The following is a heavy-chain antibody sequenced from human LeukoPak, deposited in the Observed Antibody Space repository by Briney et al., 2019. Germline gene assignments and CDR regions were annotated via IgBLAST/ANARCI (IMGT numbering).Heavy chain of an antibody. J-gene: IGHJ4*02. CDR1: GGSFSGYY. D-gene: IGHD6-19*01. CDR2: INHSGST. V-gene: IGHV4-34*01. Sequence: PSETLSLTCAVYGGSFSGYYWTWIRQPPGKGLEWIGEINHSGSTNYNPSLKSRVTISVDTSKNQFSLKLSSVTAADTAVYYCARTTPRAVAGNFDYWGQGTLVTVSS. CDR3: ARTTPRAVAGNFDY.